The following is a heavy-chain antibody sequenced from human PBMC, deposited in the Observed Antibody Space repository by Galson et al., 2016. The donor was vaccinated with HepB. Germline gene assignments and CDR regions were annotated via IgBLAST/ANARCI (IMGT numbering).Heavy chain of an antibody. CDR2: ISTSGNYI. CDR3: AREDAYNFGGPRPNYGMDV. Sequence: ASGFTFSNYIMNWVRQAPGKGLEWVSSISTSGNYIFYVDSVRGRFTISRDNVKNSVFLQLNSLIAEDTAVYYCAREDAYNFGGPRPNYGMDVWGQGTTVTVSS. V-gene: IGHV3-21*06. CDR1: GFTFSNYI. J-gene: IGHJ6*02. D-gene: IGHD5-24*01.